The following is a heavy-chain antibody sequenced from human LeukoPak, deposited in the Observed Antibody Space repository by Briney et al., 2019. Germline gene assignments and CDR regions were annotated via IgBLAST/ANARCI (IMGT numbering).Heavy chain of an antibody. V-gene: IGHV3-7*01. J-gene: IGHJ6*04. CDR1: GFTFSGNW. CDR3: ARGRGMDV. CDR2: IKQDGSEN. Sequence: GGSLRLSCAASGFTFSGNWMTWVCQAPGKGLEWVANIKQDGSENSYLDSVKGRFTISRDNAKNSLYLQMNSLRAEDTAVYYCARGRGMDVWGKGTTVTVSS.